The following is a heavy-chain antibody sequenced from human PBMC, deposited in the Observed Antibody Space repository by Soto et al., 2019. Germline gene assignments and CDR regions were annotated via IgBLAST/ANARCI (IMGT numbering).Heavy chain of an antibody. D-gene: IGHD5-18*01. CDR2: ISYDGSNK. J-gene: IGHJ4*02. V-gene: IGHV3-30*18. CDR1: VFTFSIYG. Sequence: WGSLRLACASSVFTFSIYGMHWVRQAPGKGLEWVAVISYDGSNKYYADSVKGRFTISRDNSKNTLYLQMNSLRAEDTAVYYCAKAPIQLWLRLDYWGQGTMVTVSS. CDR3: AKAPIQLWLRLDY.